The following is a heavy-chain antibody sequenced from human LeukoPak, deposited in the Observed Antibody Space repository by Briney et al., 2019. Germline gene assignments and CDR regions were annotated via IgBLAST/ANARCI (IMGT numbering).Heavy chain of an antibody. CDR2: ISSSSSYI. CDR3: ARARTSSGYFDY. CDR1: GFTFSSYS. J-gene: IGHJ4*02. Sequence: GGSLRLSCAASGFTFSSYSMNWVRQAPGKGLEWVSSISSSSSYIYYADSVKGRFTISRDNAKNSLYLQMNSLRAEDTAVYYCARARTSSGYFDYWGQGTLVTVSS. D-gene: IGHD3-22*01. V-gene: IGHV3-21*01.